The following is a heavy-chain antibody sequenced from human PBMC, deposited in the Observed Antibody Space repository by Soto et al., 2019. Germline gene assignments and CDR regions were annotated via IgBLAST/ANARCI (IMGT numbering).Heavy chain of an antibody. CDR1: GFTLSSYT. J-gene: IGHJ5*02. CDR2: ISESRTSI. D-gene: IGHD6-13*01. V-gene: IGHV3-21*02. Sequence: EVRLVESGGGLVKPGESLRLSCAASGFTLSSYTMHWVRQAPGEGLEWVASISESRTSIYYADSVKGRFTISIDSAENSLIVHMTRRPAAHPAVYYCARPSRQTLFWNWFDTWGQGNLVTV. CDR3: ARPSRQTLFWNWFDT.